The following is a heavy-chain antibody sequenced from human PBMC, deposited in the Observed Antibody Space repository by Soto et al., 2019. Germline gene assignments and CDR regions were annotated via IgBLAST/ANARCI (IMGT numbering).Heavy chain of an antibody. V-gene: IGHV4-31*09. CDR3: AKENRYDGNWAIDY. CDR1: GGPFSRGCYY. Sequence: PSETRSLTCTVSGGPFSRGCYYWSWIRQHPGKGLECIGYIFYTGKISYSPSLKSRVTRSMDKSNNQLSLTLFFVTAADPATYYCAKENRYDGNWAIDYWGQGAMVTVSS. D-gene: IGHD3-16*02. CDR2: IFYTGKI. J-gene: IGHJ4*02.